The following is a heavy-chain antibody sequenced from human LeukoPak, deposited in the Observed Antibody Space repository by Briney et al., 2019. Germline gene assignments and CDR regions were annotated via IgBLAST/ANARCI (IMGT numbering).Heavy chain of an antibody. CDR3: ARYLRDGYNDY. Sequence: SETLSLTCTVSGGSISGYYWSWIRQPPGKQLEWIGYICYSGSTNYNSSLKSRVTISADTSKNQFSLKLSSVTAADTAVYYCARYLRDGYNDYRGQGTLVTVSS. J-gene: IGHJ4*02. D-gene: IGHD5-24*01. CDR2: ICYSGST. V-gene: IGHV4-59*08. CDR1: GGSISGYY.